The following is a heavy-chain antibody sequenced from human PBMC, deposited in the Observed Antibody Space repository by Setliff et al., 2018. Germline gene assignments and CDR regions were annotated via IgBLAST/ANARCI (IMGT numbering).Heavy chain of an antibody. Sequence: PSETLSLTCTVSGDSISNDYWNWIRQPPGKRLEWIGYIYARGTTYYNPSLKSRVTISVDTSKNQFSLKLSSVTAADTAAYYCARRGYYYGWGDSNAFDIWGQGTMVTVSS. D-gene: IGHD3-10*01. CDR2: IYARGTT. J-gene: IGHJ3*02. CDR1: GDSISNDY. V-gene: IGHV4-4*08. CDR3: ARRGYYYGWGDSNAFDI.